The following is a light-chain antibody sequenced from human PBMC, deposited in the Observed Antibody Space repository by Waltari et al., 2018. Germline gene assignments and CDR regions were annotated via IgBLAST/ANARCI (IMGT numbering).Light chain of an antibody. V-gene: IGKV2-28*01. Sequence: DIVMTQSQFSLPVTPGETASISCRASQSILHRNGNNYLDWYLQKQGQSPQLLFFLGGNRSSGVPDRFSASGLGTDFTLKISRVEAEDVGVYYCMQSLLALWTFGQGTKVEIK. CDR1: QSILHRNGNNY. J-gene: IGKJ1*01. CDR2: LGG. CDR3: MQSLLALWT.